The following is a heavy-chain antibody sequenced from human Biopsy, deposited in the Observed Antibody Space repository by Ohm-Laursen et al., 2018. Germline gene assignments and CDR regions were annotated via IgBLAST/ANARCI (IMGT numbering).Heavy chain of an antibody. Sequence: SETLSFTYTVSGDSISSYYWSWIRQPPGKGLEWIGYVYYTGSTDYNPSIQSRVTISVDTSKNHFSLRLRSVTPADTAIYYCARDRGYYSDRTVPGYFDLWGRGTLVTVSS. CDR1: GDSISSYY. V-gene: IGHV4-59*01. J-gene: IGHJ2*01. CDR3: ARDRGYYSDRTVPGYFDL. CDR2: VYYTGST. D-gene: IGHD3-22*01.